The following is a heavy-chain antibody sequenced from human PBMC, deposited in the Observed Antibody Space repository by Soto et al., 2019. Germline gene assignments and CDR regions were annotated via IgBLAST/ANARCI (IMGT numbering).Heavy chain of an antibody. D-gene: IGHD3-10*01. CDR3: ARRRITMVRGVIRGHYFDY. J-gene: IGHJ4*02. V-gene: IGHV4-34*01. CDR1: GGSFSGYY. CDR2: INHRGST. Sequence: QVQLQQWGAGLLKPSETLSLTCAVYGGSFSGYYWSWIRQPPGKGLEWIGEINHRGSTNYNPSLTSRVTISVDTSKNQFSLKLSSVTAADTAVYYCARRRITMVRGVIRGHYFDYWGQGTLVTVSS.